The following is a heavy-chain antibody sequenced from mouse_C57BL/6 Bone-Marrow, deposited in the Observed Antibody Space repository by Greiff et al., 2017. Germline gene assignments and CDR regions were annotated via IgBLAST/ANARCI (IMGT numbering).Heavy chain of an antibody. J-gene: IGHJ3*01. CDR1: GYTFTSYG. CDR3: ARWDYDGGWFAY. Sequence: QVHVKQSGAELARPGASVKLSCKASGYTFTSYGISWVKQRTGQGLEWIGEIYPRSGNTYYNEKFKGKATLTADKSSSTAYMELRSLTSEDSAVYFCARWDYDGGWFAYLGQGTLVTVSA. CDR2: IYPRSGNT. V-gene: IGHV1-81*01. D-gene: IGHD2-4*01.